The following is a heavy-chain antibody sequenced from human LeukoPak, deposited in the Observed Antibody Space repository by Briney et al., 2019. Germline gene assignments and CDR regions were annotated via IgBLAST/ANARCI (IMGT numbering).Heavy chain of an antibody. V-gene: IGHV3-30*18. CDR1: GFTFSSLG. J-gene: IGHJ4*02. Sequence: GTSLRLSCGASGFTFSSLGMHWVRQAPGMGLEGVAHILYDGSNEYYADSVQRRFSISRDSSRNTLYLELNSLRAEDKDVYYCAKDGSGGYYYLDYWGQGTLVTVSS. CDR3: AKDGSGGYYYLDY. D-gene: IGHD3-22*01. CDR2: ILYDGSNE.